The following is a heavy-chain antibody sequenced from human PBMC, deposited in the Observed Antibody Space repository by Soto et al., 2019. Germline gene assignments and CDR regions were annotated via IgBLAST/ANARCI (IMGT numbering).Heavy chain of an antibody. CDR2: IYYSGST. CDR3: ATYGSGSYYPTTFDY. V-gene: IGHV4-31*03. CDR1: GVSISSAGYN. J-gene: IGHJ4*02. D-gene: IGHD3-10*01. Sequence: QVQLQESSTGLVKPSQTLSLTCTVSGVSISSAGYNWSWIRQHPGKGLEWIGYIYYSGSTYYNPSLKSRVTISVDTSKNQFSLKLSSVTAADTAVYYCATYGSGSYYPTTFDYWGQGTLVTVSS.